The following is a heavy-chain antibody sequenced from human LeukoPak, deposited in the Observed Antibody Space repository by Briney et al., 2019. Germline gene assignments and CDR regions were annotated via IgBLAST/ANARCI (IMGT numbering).Heavy chain of an antibody. V-gene: IGHV1-2*02. J-gene: IGHJ4*02. CDR2: INPNSGGT. Sequence: ASVKVSYKASGYTFTGYYMHWVRQAPGQGLEWMGWINPNSGGTNYAQKFQGRVTMTRDTSISTAYMELSRLRSDDTAVYYCARVPSAAVARIYDYWGQGTLVTVSS. D-gene: IGHD6-19*01. CDR1: GYTFTGYY. CDR3: ARVPSAAVARIYDY.